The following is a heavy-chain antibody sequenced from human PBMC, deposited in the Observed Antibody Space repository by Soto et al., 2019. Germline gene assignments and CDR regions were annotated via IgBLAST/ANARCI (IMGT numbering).Heavy chain of an antibody. CDR2: ISGYNGNT. J-gene: IGHJ6*02. CDR1: GYSFTTYG. V-gene: IGHV1-18*01. Sequence: QVQLVQSRGEVKKPGASVKVSCKTSGYSFTTYGISWVRQAPGQGLEWMGWISGYNGNTNYAQNLQGRVTMTTDTSTSTAYLGLRSLRSDDTAVYYCAREGTAPYCYYGMDVWGQGSTVTVSS. D-gene: IGHD1-1*01. CDR3: AREGTAPYCYYGMDV.